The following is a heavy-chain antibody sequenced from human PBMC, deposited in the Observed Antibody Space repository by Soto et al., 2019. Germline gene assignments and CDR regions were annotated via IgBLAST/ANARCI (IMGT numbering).Heavy chain of an antibody. V-gene: IGHV4-59*01. CDR2: IYYSGST. Sequence: SETLSLTCTVSGGSISTYYWSWIRQPPGKGLEWIGYIYYSGSTNYNPSLKSRVTISVDTSKNQFSLKLSSVTAADTAVYYCARRYGGSFDYWGQGTLVTVSS. CDR1: GGSISTYY. J-gene: IGHJ4*02. CDR3: ARRYGGSFDY. D-gene: IGHD4-17*01.